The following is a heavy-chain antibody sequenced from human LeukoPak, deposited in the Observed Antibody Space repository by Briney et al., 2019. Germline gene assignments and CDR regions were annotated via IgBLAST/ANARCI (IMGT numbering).Heavy chain of an antibody. D-gene: IGHD2-2*01. V-gene: IGHV1-46*01. CDR2: INPSGGTT. CDR3: ARDRKYQLLTRMDV. J-gene: IGHJ6*02. CDR1: GYTFTTYY. Sequence: ASVKVSCKASGYTFTTYYMHWVRQTPGQGLEWMGIINPSGGTTSYAQKFQGRVTMTRDTSTSTAYMELRSLRSDDTAVYYCARDRKYQLLTRMDVWGQGTTVTVSS.